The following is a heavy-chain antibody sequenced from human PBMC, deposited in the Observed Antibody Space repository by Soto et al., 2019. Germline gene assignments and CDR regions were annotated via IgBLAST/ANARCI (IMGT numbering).Heavy chain of an antibody. Sequence: PGGSLRLSXAASGFTLSSYEMNWVRQTPGKGLEWISYISNSGRTIYYADSVKGRFTISRDNAKNSLYLQMNSLRVEDTALYYCASLPFDNCSGGTCYSLKGYSYNGTDVWGQGTTVTVSS. CDR3: ASLPFDNCSGGTCYSLKGYSYNGTDV. V-gene: IGHV3-48*03. J-gene: IGHJ6*02. CDR2: ISNSGRTI. D-gene: IGHD2-15*01. CDR1: GFTLSSYE.